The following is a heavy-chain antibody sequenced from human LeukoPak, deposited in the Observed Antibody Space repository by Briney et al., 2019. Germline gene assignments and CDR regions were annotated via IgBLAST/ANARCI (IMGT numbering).Heavy chain of an antibody. Sequence: GGSPRLSCAASGFTFSSYAMHWVRQAPGKGLEWVAVISYNGSNKYYADSVKGRFTTSRDNSKNTLYLQMNSLRAEDTAVYYCARDRERYCSGGSCQNFDYWGQGTLVTVSS. D-gene: IGHD2-15*01. CDR2: ISYNGSNK. CDR1: GFTFSSYA. J-gene: IGHJ4*02. CDR3: ARDRERYCSGGSCQNFDY. V-gene: IGHV3-30*04.